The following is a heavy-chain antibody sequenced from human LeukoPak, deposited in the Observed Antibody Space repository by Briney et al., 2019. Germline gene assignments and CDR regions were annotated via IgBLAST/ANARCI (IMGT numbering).Heavy chain of an antibody. D-gene: IGHD3-22*01. J-gene: IGHJ4*02. V-gene: IGHV1-18*01. Sequence: ASVSVSCKASGYTFTSYGISWVRQAPGQGLEWMGWISAYNGNTNYAQKLQGRVTMTTDTSTSTAYMELRSLRSDDTAVYYCARTKYYYDSSGYYYDYWGQGTLVTVSS. CDR2: ISAYNGNT. CDR1: GYTFTSYG. CDR3: ARTKYYYDSSGYYYDY.